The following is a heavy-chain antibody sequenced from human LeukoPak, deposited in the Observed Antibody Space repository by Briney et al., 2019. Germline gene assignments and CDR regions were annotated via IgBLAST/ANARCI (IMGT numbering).Heavy chain of an antibody. CDR2: IYYSGST. CDR3: ARASTFYYDSSGYIDY. Sequence: SETLSLTCTVSGGSISSSSYYWGRIRQPPGKGLEWIGSIYYSGSTYYNPSLKSRVTISVDTSKNQFSLKLSSVTAADTAVYYCARASTFYYDSSGYIDYWGQGTLVTVSS. J-gene: IGHJ4*02. V-gene: IGHV4-39*07. D-gene: IGHD3-22*01. CDR1: GGSISSSSYY.